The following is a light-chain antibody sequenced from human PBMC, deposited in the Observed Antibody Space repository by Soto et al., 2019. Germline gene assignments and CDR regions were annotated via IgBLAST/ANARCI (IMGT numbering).Light chain of an antibody. CDR1: QSVTSW. V-gene: IGKV1-5*01. Sequence: DIQMTQSPSTLSASVGDRVTITCRASQSVTSWLAWYQQKPGKAPKLLIYDASSLESGVPSRFSGRGSGTESTLTISSLQPDDFATYYCHQYNSYSPTFGGGTKVDIK. J-gene: IGKJ4*01. CDR3: HQYNSYSPT. CDR2: DAS.